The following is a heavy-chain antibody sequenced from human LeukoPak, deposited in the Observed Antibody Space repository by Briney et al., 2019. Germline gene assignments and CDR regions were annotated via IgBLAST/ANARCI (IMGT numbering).Heavy chain of an antibody. J-gene: IGHJ3*02. CDR1: GGSISSGSYY. D-gene: IGHD3-22*01. CDR3: ATPDYYDSSSSAFDI. Sequence: PSETLSLTCTVSGGSISSGSYYWSWIRQPPGKGLEWIGEINHSGSTNYNPSLKSRVTISVDTSKNQFSLKLSSVTAADTAVYYCATPDYYDSSSSAFDIWGQGTMVTVSS. CDR2: INHSGST. V-gene: IGHV4-39*07.